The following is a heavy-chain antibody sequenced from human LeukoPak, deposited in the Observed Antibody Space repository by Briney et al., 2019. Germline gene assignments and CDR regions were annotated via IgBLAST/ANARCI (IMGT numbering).Heavy chain of an antibody. J-gene: IGHJ4*02. V-gene: IGHV1-18*01. Sequence: ASVKVSCKTSGYTFTSYGIGWVRQAPGQGLGWMAWISGYNGNTNYAQKLQGRVTVTTDTSTSTAYMELRSLRSDDTAVYYCTRDRSASGSQNYWGQGTLVTVSS. CDR1: GYTFTSYG. D-gene: IGHD1-26*01. CDR3: TRDRSASGSQNY. CDR2: ISGYNGNT.